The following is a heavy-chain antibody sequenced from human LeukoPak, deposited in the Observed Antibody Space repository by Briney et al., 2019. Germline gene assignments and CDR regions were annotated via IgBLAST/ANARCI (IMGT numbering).Heavy chain of an antibody. CDR3: ARDEAVAGSVLGIALHRDAFDI. CDR2: ISSGGDTK. J-gene: IGHJ3*02. V-gene: IGHV3-11*04. CDR1: GFTFSDYY. D-gene: IGHD6-19*01. Sequence: GGSLRLSCAVSGFTFSDYYMSWIRQAPGKGLEWISYISSGGDTKYYADSVKGRFTISRDNAKNSLYLQVNSLRAEDTAVYFCARDEAVAGSVLGIALHRDAFDIWGQGTMVTVSS.